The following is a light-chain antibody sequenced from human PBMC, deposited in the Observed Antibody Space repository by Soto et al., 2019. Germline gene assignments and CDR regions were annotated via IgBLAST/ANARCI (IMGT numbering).Light chain of an antibody. CDR3: RQYSDWPLT. J-gene: IGKJ4*01. CDR1: QTINSN. V-gene: IGKV3D-15*01. Sequence: EIVMTQSPATLSVSPGERVTLSCRPSQTINSNLSWYQQRPGQAPRPLIYAASTRATGIPARFSGNGFGTEFTLTISSLQYEDFAVYYCRQYSDWPLTFGGGTKVEIK. CDR2: AAS.